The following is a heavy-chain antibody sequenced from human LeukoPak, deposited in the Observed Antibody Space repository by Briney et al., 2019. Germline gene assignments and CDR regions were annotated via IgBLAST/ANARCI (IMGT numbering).Heavy chain of an antibody. CDR2: IYYSGST. J-gene: IGHJ4*02. V-gene: IGHV4-59*01. D-gene: IGHD2-2*01. CDR3: ARVGSSTNGEIDY. Sequence: PSQTLSLTCAVSGGSISSYYWSWIRQPPGKGLEWIGYIYYSGSTNYNPSLKSRVTVSVDTSKNQFSLKLSSVTAADTAVYYCARVGSSTNGEIDYWGQGTLVTVSS. CDR1: GGSISSYY.